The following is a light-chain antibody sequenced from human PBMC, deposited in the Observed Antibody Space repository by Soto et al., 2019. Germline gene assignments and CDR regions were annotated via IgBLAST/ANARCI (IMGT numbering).Light chain of an antibody. CDR2: AAS. J-gene: IGKJ5*01. Sequence: AIRMSQSPSALSASTGDRVTLTCRASQGISSYLAWYQQKPGKAPKLLIYAASTLQSGVPSRFSGSGSGTDFTLTISCLQSEDFATYYCQQYYSYPLTFGQGTRLEI. CDR1: QGISSY. CDR3: QQYYSYPLT. V-gene: IGKV1-8*01.